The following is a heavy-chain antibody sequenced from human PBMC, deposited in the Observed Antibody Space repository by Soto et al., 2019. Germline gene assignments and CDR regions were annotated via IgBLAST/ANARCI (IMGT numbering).Heavy chain of an antibody. Sequence: NPSETLSLTCTVSGGSISSGVHYWSWIRQSPGRGLEWIGYIYYSGSTYYNPSLKSRLTISVDTSKNQFSLNLRSVTAADTAVYYCATPDYDSKGYAFDIWGQGTMVTVSS. V-gene: IGHV4-30-4*01. J-gene: IGHJ3*02. CDR1: GGSISSGVHY. CDR3: ATPDYDSKGYAFDI. CDR2: IYYSGST. D-gene: IGHD3-22*01.